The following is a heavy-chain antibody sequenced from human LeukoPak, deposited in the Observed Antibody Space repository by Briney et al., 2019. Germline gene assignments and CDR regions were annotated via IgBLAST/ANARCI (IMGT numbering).Heavy chain of an antibody. Sequence: PGGSLRLSCAASGFTFSNYNMNWVRQAPGKGLEWVSYISSRSSDIYYADSLKGRFTISRDNAKNSLYLQMNSPRAEDTAVYYCARDGNSGYDYPIFDYWGQGTLVTVSS. CDR2: ISSRSSDI. J-gene: IGHJ4*02. V-gene: IGHV3-21*01. CDR1: GFTFSNYN. D-gene: IGHD5-12*01. CDR3: ARDGNSGYDYPIFDY.